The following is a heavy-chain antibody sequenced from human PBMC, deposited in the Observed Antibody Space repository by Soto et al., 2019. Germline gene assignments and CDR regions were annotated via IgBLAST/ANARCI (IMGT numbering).Heavy chain of an antibody. J-gene: IGHJ4*02. CDR3: VRDFRYTCRCSNCLYFDY. CDR2: VSARDGDT. V-gene: IGHV1-18*01. Sequence: QVQLLQSGAEVKEPGASVRVSCKATGYTFGSYGFSWVRQAPGQGLEWVGWVSARDGDTNSARELQGRVTFTTDTATSTDYLALTNLRSDDTAISYCVRDFRYTCRCSNCLYFDYWGQGTLVTVSS. CDR1: GYTFGSYG. D-gene: IGHD1-1*01.